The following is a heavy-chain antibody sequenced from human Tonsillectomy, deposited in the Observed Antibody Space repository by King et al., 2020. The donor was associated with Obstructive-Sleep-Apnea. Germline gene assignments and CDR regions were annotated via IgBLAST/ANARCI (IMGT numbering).Heavy chain of an antibody. CDR2: ISYDGSHK. CDR3: ARVRLSYYDILTGYLVY. V-gene: IGHV3-30*04. CDR1: GFAFSIYA. D-gene: IGHD3-9*01. Sequence: VQLVESGGGVVQPGRSLRLSCAASGFAFSIYAMYRVRQAPGKGLEWVALISYDGSHKYYADSVKGRFTISRDNSKNTLYLQMNSLRAEDTAVYYCARVRLSYYDILTGYLVYWGQGTLVTVSS. J-gene: IGHJ4*02.